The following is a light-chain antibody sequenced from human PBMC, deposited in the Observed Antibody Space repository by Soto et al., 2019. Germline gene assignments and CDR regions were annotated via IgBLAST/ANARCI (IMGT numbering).Light chain of an antibody. CDR2: GVS. Sequence: EIVMTQSPATLSVSPGERATLFCRASQSVSRNLAWHQQKPGQAPRLLIYGVSTRATGVPARFSGSGSGTDFTLTISRLEPEDFAVYYCQQYGSSPPTFGQGTKVDIK. CDR1: QSVSRN. V-gene: IGKV3-20*01. J-gene: IGKJ1*01. CDR3: QQYGSSPPT.